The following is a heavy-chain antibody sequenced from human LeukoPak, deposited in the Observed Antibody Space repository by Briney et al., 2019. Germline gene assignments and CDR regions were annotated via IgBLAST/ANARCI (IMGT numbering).Heavy chain of an antibody. D-gene: IGHD3-3*01. J-gene: IGHJ4*01. V-gene: IGHV5-51*01. CDR1: GYSFTSYW. CDR3: ARSYDFWSGYLDY. Sequence: GESLKISCKGSGYSFTSYWIGWVRQMPGKGLEWMGIIYPGDSDTRYSPSFQGRVTISADKSISTAYLQWSSLKASDTAMYYCARSYDFWSGYLDYWGQGTLATVSS. CDR2: IYPGDSDT.